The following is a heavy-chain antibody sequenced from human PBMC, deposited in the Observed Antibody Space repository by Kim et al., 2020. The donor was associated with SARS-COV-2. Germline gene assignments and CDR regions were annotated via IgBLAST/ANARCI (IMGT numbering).Heavy chain of an antibody. J-gene: IGHJ4*02. CDR1: GFTFTSNW. V-gene: IGHV3-7*01. CDR3: ARDRRYSLDY. Sequence: GGSLRLSCVDSGFTFTSNWMSWVRQTPGKGLEWLAKISEDGRETYYVYSVEGRFTISRDNAKNSLYLQMNSLTVEDTAIYYCARDRRYSLDYWGRGTRVTVSS. D-gene: IGHD2-15*01. CDR2: ISEDGRET.